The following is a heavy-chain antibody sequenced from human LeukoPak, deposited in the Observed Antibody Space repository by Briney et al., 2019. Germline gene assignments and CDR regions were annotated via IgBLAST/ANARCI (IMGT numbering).Heavy chain of an antibody. CDR2: FYDSGNT. D-gene: IGHD3-3*01. J-gene: IGHJ5*02. CDR3: ARGRYDFWSGSVNWFDP. V-gene: IGHV4-38-2*02. CDR1: GYSNSSGYY. Sequence: PSETLSLTCTVSGYSNSSGYYWGWIRQPPGKGLEGIGCFYDSGNTYYNPSLKSRVTISVDTSKNQFSLKLSSVTAADTAVYYCARGRYDFWSGSVNWFDPWGQGTLVTVSS.